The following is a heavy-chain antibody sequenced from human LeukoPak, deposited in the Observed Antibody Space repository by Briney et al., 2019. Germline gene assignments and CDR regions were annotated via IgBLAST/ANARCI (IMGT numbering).Heavy chain of an antibody. Sequence: GASVKVSCKASGYTFTGHYMHWVRQAPGQGLEWMGWINPNSGGTNYAQKFQGRVTMTRDTSISTAYMELSRLRSDDTAVYYCARDLGSGYYNDYWGQGTLVTVSS. V-gene: IGHV1-2*02. CDR1: GYTFTGHY. CDR2: INPNSGGT. CDR3: ARDLGSGYYNDY. D-gene: IGHD3-22*01. J-gene: IGHJ4*02.